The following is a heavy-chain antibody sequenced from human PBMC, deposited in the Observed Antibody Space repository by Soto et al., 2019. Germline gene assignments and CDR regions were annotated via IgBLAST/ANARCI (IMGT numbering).Heavy chain of an antibody. CDR1: GETFSTYS. Sequence: QVLLVQSGAEVKNTGSSVKVSCKTSGETFSTYSFSWVRQAPGHGLEWMGRIIPMFDITNYAQKFHGRVTITADKSPSTGYRELSRLSFEDTAVYYCTRDRAVTTASIVMSYWGQGTPVTVSS. V-gene: IGHV1-69*08. D-gene: IGHD4-4*01. CDR3: TRDRAVTTASIVMSY. CDR2: IIPMFDIT. J-gene: IGHJ4*02.